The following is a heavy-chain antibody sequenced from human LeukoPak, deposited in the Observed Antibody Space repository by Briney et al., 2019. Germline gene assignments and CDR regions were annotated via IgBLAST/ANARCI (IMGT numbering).Heavy chain of an antibody. D-gene: IGHD1-14*01. J-gene: IGHJ6*03. CDR3: ARAATGSYYYYYYMDV. CDR2: MNPNSGNA. CDR1: GYTFTSYD. V-gene: IGHV1-8*03. Sequence: ASVKVSCKASGYTFTSYDINWVRQAPGQGLEWMGWMNPNSGNAGYAQKFQGRVTNTRNTSISTAYMELSSLRSEDTAVYYCARAATGSYYYYYYMDVWGKGTTVTVSS.